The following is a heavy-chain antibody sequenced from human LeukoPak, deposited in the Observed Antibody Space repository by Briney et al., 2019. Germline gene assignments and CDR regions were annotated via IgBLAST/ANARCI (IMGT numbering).Heavy chain of an antibody. D-gene: IGHD3-22*01. CDR3: ASPDPSSGYTYYMDV. J-gene: IGHJ6*03. Sequence: SETLSLTCTVSGGSISSSSYYWGWIRQPPGKGLEWIGSIHYSGSTYYNPSLKSRVTISVDTSKNQFSLKLSSVTAADTAVYYCASPDPSSGYTYYMDVWGKGTTVTVSS. CDR2: IHYSGST. CDR1: GGSISSSSYY. V-gene: IGHV4-39*01.